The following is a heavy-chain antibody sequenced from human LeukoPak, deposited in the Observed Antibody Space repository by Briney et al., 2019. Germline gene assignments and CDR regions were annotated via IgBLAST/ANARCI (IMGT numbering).Heavy chain of an antibody. CDR3: ATRQRGWLNRLLDY. V-gene: IGHV5-51*01. CDR1: GDSFSTYW. J-gene: IGHJ4*02. CDR2: IYPGDSDT. Sequence: GESLKISCKGSGDSFSTYWIAWVRQMPGKGLEWMGIIYPGDSDTRYSPSFQGQVTISADNSISTAYLQWSSLKASHSAIYYCATRQRGWLNRLLDYWGQGTLVTVSS. D-gene: IGHD6-19*01.